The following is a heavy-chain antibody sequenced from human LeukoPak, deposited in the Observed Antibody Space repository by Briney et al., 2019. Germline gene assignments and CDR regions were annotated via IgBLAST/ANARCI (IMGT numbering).Heavy chain of an antibody. CDR3: VEVDIVAIFDY. D-gene: IGHD5-12*01. J-gene: IGHJ4*02. CDR1: GFTFSSYS. CDR2: ISGSGGST. V-gene: IGHV3-23*01. Sequence: GGSLRLSCAASGFTFSSYSMNWVRQAPGKGLEWVSAISGSGGSTYYADSVKGRFTISRDNSKNTLYLQMNSLRAEDTAVYYCVEVDIVAIFDYWGQGTLVTVSS.